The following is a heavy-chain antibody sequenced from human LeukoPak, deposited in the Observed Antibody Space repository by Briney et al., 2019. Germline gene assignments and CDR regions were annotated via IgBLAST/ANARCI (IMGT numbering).Heavy chain of an antibody. V-gene: IGHV4-34*01. CDR2: INHSGST. D-gene: IGHD3-10*01. CDR1: GGSFSGYY. J-gene: IGHJ6*03. Sequence: SETLSLTCAVYGGSFSGYYWSWIRQPPGKGLEWIGEINHSGSTNYNPSLKSRVTISVDTSKNQFSLKLSSVTAADTAVYYCARHHRGSGYYYYYMDVWGTGTTVTVSS. CDR3: ARHHRGSGYYYYYMDV.